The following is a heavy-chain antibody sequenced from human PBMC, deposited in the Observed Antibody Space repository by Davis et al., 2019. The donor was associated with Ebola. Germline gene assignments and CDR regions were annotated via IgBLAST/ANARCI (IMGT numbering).Heavy chain of an antibody. Sequence: SETLSLTCKVSGGSMESYYWTWIRQPPGKGLEWMGYIYDTGYTTYSPSLKSRVTLSVDTSKNQFSLKLSSVTAADTAVYYCAREYYYDSSGYCTYWGQGTLVTVSS. CDR1: GGSMESYY. CDR3: AREYYYDSSGYCTY. D-gene: IGHD3-22*01. J-gene: IGHJ4*02. CDR2: IYDTGYT. V-gene: IGHV4-59*01.